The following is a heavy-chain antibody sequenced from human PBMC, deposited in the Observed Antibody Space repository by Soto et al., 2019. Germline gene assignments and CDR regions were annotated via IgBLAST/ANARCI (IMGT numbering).Heavy chain of an antibody. CDR3: ARHGYSYGFGGDFDY. CDR2: AYYDGDT. CDR1: GGSISSTIYY. J-gene: IGHJ4*02. Sequence: SETLSLTCTVSGGSISSTIYYWGWIRQSPGKGLEWIGTAYYDGDTYYNPSLKSRVTISVDTSKNQFSLKLRFVTAADTAVYYCARHGYSYGFGGDFDYWGQGNLVTVSS. V-gene: IGHV4-39*01. D-gene: IGHD5-18*01.